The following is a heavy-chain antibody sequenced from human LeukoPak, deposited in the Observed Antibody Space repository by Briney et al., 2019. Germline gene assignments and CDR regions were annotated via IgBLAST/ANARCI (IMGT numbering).Heavy chain of an antibody. CDR2: IYAGGNT. J-gene: IGHJ3*02. V-gene: IGHV3-53*01. Sequence: GGSLGLSCAVSGLSVSDNYFSWVRQAPGKGLEWVSVIYAGGNTYYGDSMKGRFTLSREISKNTIYLQMNSLRAEDTAIYFCASDSNDGDAFDIWGQGTMVTVS. CDR3: ASDSNDGDAFDI. CDR1: GLSVSDNY.